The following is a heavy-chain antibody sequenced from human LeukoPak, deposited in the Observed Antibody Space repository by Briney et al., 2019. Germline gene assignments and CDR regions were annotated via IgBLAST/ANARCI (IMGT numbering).Heavy chain of an antibody. D-gene: IGHD4-17*01. J-gene: IGHJ4*02. CDR3: AAQGGSGDLRY. CDR1: GFTFSYTL. CDR2: NKRIIDGGTT. Sequence: NSGGSLRLSRAPSGFTFSYTLMIWGGAPRGKGLEWGGRNKRIIDGGTTDYAAPVKGRFTVSRDDSINTLYLQMSSLKTEDTAVYYCAAQGGSGDLRYWGQGTLVTVSS. V-gene: IGHV3-15*01.